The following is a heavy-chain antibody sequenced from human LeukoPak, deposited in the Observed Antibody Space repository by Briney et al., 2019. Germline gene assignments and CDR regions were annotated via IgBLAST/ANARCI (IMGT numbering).Heavy chain of an antibody. Sequence: SETLSLTCTVSGGSISSYYSSWIRHPPGTGLEWSGNIYSSGNTNYNPSLKSRVAISVDTSKNQFSLKLNSVTAADTAVYYCARPYSSGWSGAFDIWGQGTMVTVSS. CDR1: GGSISSYY. V-gene: IGHV4-4*09. D-gene: IGHD6-19*01. CDR2: IYSSGNT. J-gene: IGHJ3*02. CDR3: ARPYSSGWSGAFDI.